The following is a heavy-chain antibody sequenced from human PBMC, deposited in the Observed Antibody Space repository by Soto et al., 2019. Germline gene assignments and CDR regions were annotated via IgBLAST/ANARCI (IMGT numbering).Heavy chain of an antibody. Sequence: SETLSLTCTVSGGSISNSRYYWSGIRQPPGKGLEWIGSIYHTGNTYYNPSLRSRVTISVDTSKNQFSLKLTSVTAADTAVYYCARDYYDSSDYTTNWFDPWGQGTLVTVSS. D-gene: IGHD3-22*01. CDR1: GGSISNSRYY. CDR2: IYHTGNT. CDR3: ARDYYDSSDYTTNWFDP. V-gene: IGHV4-39*01. J-gene: IGHJ5*02.